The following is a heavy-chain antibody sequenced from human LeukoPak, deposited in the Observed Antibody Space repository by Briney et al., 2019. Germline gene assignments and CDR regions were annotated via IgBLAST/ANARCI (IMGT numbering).Heavy chain of an antibody. J-gene: IGHJ6*03. Sequence: GASVKVSCKASGYTFTSYYIHWVRQAPGQGLEWMGWFNPNSGGTDSAQKFQGRVTLTRDTSISTAYMELSRLRSDDTAVYYCATSSSWYGGYYYCYMDVWGKGTTVTVSS. CDR1: GYTFTSYY. CDR2: FNPNSGGT. D-gene: IGHD6-13*01. CDR3: ATSSSWYGGYYYCYMDV. V-gene: IGHV1-2*02.